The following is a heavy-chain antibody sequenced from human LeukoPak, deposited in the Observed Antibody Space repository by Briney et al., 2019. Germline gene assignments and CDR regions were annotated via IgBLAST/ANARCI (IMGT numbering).Heavy chain of an antibody. CDR3: ARDQINAFDI. Sequence: GGSLTLSCAASGFTFSDYYMSWVRQAPGKGLEWVSVIYSGGSTYYADSVKGRFTISRDNSKNTLYLQMNSLRAEDTAVYYCARDQINAFDIWGQGTMVTVSS. D-gene: IGHD3-16*01. J-gene: IGHJ3*02. CDR1: GFTFSDYY. V-gene: IGHV3-53*01. CDR2: IYSGGST.